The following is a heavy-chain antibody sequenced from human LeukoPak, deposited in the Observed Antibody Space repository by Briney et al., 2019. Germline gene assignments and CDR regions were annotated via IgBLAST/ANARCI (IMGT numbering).Heavy chain of an antibody. CDR1: GYTFTSYD. CDR3: ARVPLYYDFWSGDYYYYYYMDV. V-gene: IGHV1-8*03. J-gene: IGHJ6*03. D-gene: IGHD3-3*01. CDR2: MNPNSGNT. Sequence: ASVKLSCKASGYTFTSYDINWVRQATGQGLEWMGWMNPNSGNTGYAQKFQGRVTITRNTSISTAYMELSSLRSEDTAVYYCARVPLYYDFWSGDYYYYYYMDVWGKGTTVTVSS.